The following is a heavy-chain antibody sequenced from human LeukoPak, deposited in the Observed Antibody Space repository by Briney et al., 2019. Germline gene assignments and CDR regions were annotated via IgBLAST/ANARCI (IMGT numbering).Heavy chain of an antibody. J-gene: IGHJ6*02. V-gene: IGHV4-59*08. Sequence: SETLSLIRTVSGGSISSYYWSWIRQPPGKGLEWIGYIYYSGSTNYNPSLKSRVTISVDTSKNQFSLKLSSVTAADTAVYYCARQPSIAAAGHTYYYYYGMDVWGQGTTVTVSS. CDR3: ARQPSIAAAGHTYYYYYGMDV. CDR1: GGSISSYY. CDR2: IYYSGST. D-gene: IGHD6-13*01.